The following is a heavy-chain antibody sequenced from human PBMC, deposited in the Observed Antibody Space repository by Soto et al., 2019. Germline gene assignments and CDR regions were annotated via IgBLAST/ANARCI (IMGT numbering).Heavy chain of an antibody. CDR2: IRNKVNTYAT. V-gene: IGHV3-73*02. CDR3: SRRRDWFATDPLDY. J-gene: IGHJ4*02. CDR1: GFTFTDSA. D-gene: IGHD2-21*01. Sequence: EVQLVESGGGLVQPGGSLKLSCAASGFTFTDSAIHWVRQASGKGPEWVGRIRNKVNTYATAYAASVKGRFTISRDDATGTTYLQMNFLKTEDTDVYYCSRRRDWFATDPLDYCGKGTLVTVSS.